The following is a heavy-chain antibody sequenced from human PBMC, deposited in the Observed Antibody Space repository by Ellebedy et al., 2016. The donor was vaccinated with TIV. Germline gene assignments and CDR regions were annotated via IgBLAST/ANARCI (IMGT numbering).Heavy chain of an antibody. J-gene: IGHJ4*02. CDR1: GGSIGDYY. D-gene: IGHD3-10*01. V-gene: IGHV4-59*08. CDR3: ARGYGPGRGDY. CDR2: FSDSGYT. Sequence: SETLSLTCTVSGGSIGDYYWSWIRQPPGKGLEWIGYFSDSGYTNYNPSLERRVTISVDMSKNQFSLKLSSVTAADTAVYYCARGYGPGRGDYWGQGSLVTVSS.